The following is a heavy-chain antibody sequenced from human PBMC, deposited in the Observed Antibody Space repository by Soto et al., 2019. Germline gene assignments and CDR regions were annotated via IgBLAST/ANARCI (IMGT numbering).Heavy chain of an antibody. CDR2: MNPASGHA. J-gene: IGHJ5*02. CDR1: GYTFTNSD. D-gene: IGHD6-13*01. CDR3: ARKGGSRRANWFDP. Sequence: ASVKVSCKASGYTFTNSDINWVRQAPGEGLEWMGWMNPASGHAAYAQKFQGRVTLTTSTSTSTVYMEMRSLGSEDTAVYYCARKGGSRRANWFDPWGQGTLVTVSS. V-gene: IGHV1-8*01.